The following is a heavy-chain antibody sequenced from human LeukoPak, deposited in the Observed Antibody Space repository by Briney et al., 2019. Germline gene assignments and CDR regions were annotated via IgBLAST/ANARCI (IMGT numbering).Heavy chain of an antibody. J-gene: IGHJ4*02. CDR2: IYYSGST. V-gene: IGHV4-39*07. D-gene: IGHD3-10*01. CDR3: ARVGGVTAMVRGVPFDY. CDR1: GGSISSSSYY. Sequence: SETLSLTCTVSGGSISSSSYYWGWIHQPPGKGLEWIGSIYYSGSTYYNPSLKSRVTISVDTSKNQFSLKLSSVTAADTAVYYCARVGGVTAMVRGVPFDYWGQGTLVTVSS.